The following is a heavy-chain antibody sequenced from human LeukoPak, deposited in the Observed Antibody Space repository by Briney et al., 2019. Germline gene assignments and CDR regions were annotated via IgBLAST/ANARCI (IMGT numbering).Heavy chain of an antibody. CDR3: ARALNYYYYYMDV. Sequence: GGSLRLSCAASGFTFSSYSMNWVRQAPGKGLEWVSYISSSSSTIYYADSVKGRFTISKDNAKNSLYLQMNSLRAEDTAVYYCARALNYYYYYMDVWGKGTTVTVSS. CDR1: GFTFSSYS. V-gene: IGHV3-48*04. J-gene: IGHJ6*03. CDR2: ISSSSSTI.